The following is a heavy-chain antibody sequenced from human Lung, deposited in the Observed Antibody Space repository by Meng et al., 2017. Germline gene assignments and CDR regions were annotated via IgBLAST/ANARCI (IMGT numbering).Heavy chain of an antibody. CDR1: GGSISSSNYY. CDR2: IYNSGST. Sequence: GQLQGLGPGLVKPSQPLSLTCTVSGGSISSSNYYRSWIRQRPGKGLEWSGHIYNSGSTYYNPSLKSRITISVDTSKNQFSLKLSSVTAADTAVYYCARGQKGYFDLWGRGTLVTVSS. V-gene: IGHV4-30-4*01. J-gene: IGHJ2*01. CDR3: ARGQKGYFDL.